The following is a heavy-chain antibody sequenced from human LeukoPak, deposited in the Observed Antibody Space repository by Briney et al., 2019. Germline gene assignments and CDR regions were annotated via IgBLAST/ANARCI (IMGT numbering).Heavy chain of an antibody. V-gene: IGHV3-66*01. CDR1: GFTVSSNY. J-gene: IGHJ4*02. CDR3: ASTFYGDSPPY. D-gene: IGHD4-17*01. Sequence: PGGSLRLSCAASGFTVSSNYMSWVRQAPGKGLEWVSVIYSGGSTYYAASVKGRFTISRDNSKSTLYLQMNSLRAEDPAVYYCASTFYGDSPPYWGQGTLVTVSS. CDR2: IYSGGST.